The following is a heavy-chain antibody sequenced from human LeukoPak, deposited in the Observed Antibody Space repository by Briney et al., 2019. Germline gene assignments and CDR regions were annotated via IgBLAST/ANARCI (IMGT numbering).Heavy chain of an antibody. Sequence: GGSLRLSCAASGFTFGSCAMHWVRQAPGKGLEWVSSISSSSSYIYYADSVKGRFTISRDNAKNSLYLQMNSLRAEDTAVYYCATEDYDSSLAWGQGTLVTVSS. CDR3: ATEDYDSSLA. D-gene: IGHD3-22*01. V-gene: IGHV3-21*01. J-gene: IGHJ5*02. CDR2: ISSSSSYI. CDR1: GFTFGSCA.